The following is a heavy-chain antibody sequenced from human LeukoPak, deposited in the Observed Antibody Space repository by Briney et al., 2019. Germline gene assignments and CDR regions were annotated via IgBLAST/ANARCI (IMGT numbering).Heavy chain of an antibody. CDR3: AREGALGEIVVVPAAPFDY. CDR1: GYTFTIYY. J-gene: IGHJ4*02. V-gene: IGHV1-46*03. Sequence: ASVKVSCXASGYTFTIYYMHWVQQAHGQGLEWMGIINPSGGSTSYAQKFQGRVTMTRDTSTSTVYMELSSLRSEDTAVYYCAREGALGEIVVVPAAPFDYWGQGTLVTVSS. CDR2: INPSGGST. D-gene: IGHD2-2*01.